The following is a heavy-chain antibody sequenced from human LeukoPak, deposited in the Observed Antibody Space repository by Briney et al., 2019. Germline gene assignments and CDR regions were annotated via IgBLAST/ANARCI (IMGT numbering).Heavy chain of an antibody. J-gene: IGHJ5*02. CDR3: AREPDYYDSSGYNGGNWFDP. CDR1: GGSISSSSYY. CDR2: IYYSGST. Sequence: PSETLSLTCTVSGGSISSSSYYWGWIRQPPGKGLEWIGSIYYSGSTYYNPSLKSRVTISVDTSKNQFSLKLSSVTAADTAVYYCAREPDYYDSSGYNGGNWFDPWGQGTLVTVSS. D-gene: IGHD3-22*01. V-gene: IGHV4-39*07.